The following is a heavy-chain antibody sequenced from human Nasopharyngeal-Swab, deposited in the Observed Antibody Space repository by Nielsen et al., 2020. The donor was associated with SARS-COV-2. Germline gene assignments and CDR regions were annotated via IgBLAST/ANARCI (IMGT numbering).Heavy chain of an antibody. Sequence: ASVKVSCKASGYTFTSYAMHWVRQAPGQRLEWMGWINAGNGSTKYSQKFQERVTITRDMSTSTAYMELSSLRSEDTAVYYCAAGPAGMRFDYWGQGTLVTVSS. CDR3: AAGPAGMRFDY. V-gene: IGHV1-3*01. D-gene: IGHD2-2*01. CDR2: INAGNGST. J-gene: IGHJ4*02. CDR1: GYTFTSYA.